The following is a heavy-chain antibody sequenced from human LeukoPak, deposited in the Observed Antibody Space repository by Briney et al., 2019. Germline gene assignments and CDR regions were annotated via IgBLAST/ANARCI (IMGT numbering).Heavy chain of an antibody. CDR1: GGSISSSSYY. CDR3: ARLGVTYPGYNAFDL. D-gene: IGHD1-1*01. V-gene: IGHV4-39*01. J-gene: IGHJ3*01. CDR2: IYYTGST. Sequence: PSETLSLTCTVSGGSISSSSYYWGWIRQPPGKGLEWIGNIYYTGSTYYNPSLKSRVTISLDTSKNQFSLRLSSVTAADTAAYYCARLGVTYPGYNAFDLWGQGTMVTVSS.